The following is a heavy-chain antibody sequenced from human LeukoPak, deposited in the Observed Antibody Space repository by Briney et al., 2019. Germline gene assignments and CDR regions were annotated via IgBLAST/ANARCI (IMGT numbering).Heavy chain of an antibody. V-gene: IGHV1-24*01. CDR2: FDPEDGET. CDR1: GYTLTELS. CDR3: ATRGIVAAAGRPDYYYYYYMGV. J-gene: IGHJ6*03. D-gene: IGHD6-13*01. Sequence: ASVKVSCKVSGYTLTELSMHWVRQAPGKGLEWMGGFDPEDGETIYAQKFQGRVTMTEDTSTDTAYMELSSLRSEDTAVYYCATRGIVAAAGRPDYYYYYYMGVWGKGTTVTVSS.